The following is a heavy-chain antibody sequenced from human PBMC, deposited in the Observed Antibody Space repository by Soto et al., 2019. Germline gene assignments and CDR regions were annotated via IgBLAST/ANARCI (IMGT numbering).Heavy chain of an antibody. D-gene: IGHD6-13*01. CDR3: AREGYSSSWYLGQNPLDAFDI. CDR1: GYTFTSYG. Sequence: ASVKVSCKASGYTFTSYGISWVRQAPGQGLEWMGWISAYNGNTNYAQKLQGRVTMTTDTSTSTAYMVLRSLRSDDTAVYYCAREGYSSSWYLGQNPLDAFDIWGQGTMVTVSS. J-gene: IGHJ3*02. CDR2: ISAYNGNT. V-gene: IGHV1-18*04.